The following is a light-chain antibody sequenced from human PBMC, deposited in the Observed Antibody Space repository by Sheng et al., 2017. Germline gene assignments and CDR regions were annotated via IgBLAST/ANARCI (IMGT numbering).Light chain of an antibody. J-gene: IGKJ1*01. V-gene: IGKV3-20*01. CDR3: QQYGSSPT. Sequence: ENVLTQSPGTLSLSPGERATLSCRASQSVSDNFLAWYQRRPGQAPRLLIYAASSRATGIPDRFRGSGSGTDFTLTISRLEPEDFAVYYCQQYGSSPTFGQGTKVEIK. CDR2: AAS. CDR1: QSVSDNF.